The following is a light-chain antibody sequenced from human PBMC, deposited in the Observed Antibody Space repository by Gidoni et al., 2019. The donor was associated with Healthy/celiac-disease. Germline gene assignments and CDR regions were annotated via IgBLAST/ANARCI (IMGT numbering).Light chain of an antibody. Sequence: QSALTQPASVSGSPGQSITLSCTGTSSDVGGYNYVSWYQQHPGKAPKLMIHDVSNRPSGVSNRFSGSKSGNTASLTISGLQAEDEADYYCSSYTSSSTRVFGGGTKLTVL. CDR3: SSYTSSSTRV. V-gene: IGLV2-14*03. J-gene: IGLJ2*01. CDR1: SSDVGGYNY. CDR2: DVS.